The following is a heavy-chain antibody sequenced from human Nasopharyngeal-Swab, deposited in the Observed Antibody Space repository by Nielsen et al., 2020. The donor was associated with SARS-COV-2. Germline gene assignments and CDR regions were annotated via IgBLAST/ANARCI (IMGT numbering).Heavy chain of an antibody. CDR1: GFTFSSYA. CDR2: ISYDGSNK. CDR3: ARVSGYYDSSGYYSRSTETQPPDY. Sequence: GGPLTLSCAASGFTFSSYAMHWVRQAPGKGLEWVAVISYDGSNKYYADSVKGRFTISRDNSKNTLYLQMNSLRAEDTAVYYCARVSGYYDSSGYYSRSTETQPPDYWGQGTLVTVSS. V-gene: IGHV3-30-3*01. D-gene: IGHD3-22*01. J-gene: IGHJ4*02.